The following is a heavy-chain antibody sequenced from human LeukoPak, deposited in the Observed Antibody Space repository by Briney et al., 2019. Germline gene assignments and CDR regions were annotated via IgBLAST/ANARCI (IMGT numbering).Heavy chain of an antibody. CDR2: ISYDGSNK. J-gene: IGHJ4*02. CDR3: AKSQVLGYCIGGRCYSVDY. V-gene: IGHV3-30*18. CDR1: GFTFSSYG. Sequence: GGSLRLSCAASGFTFSSYGMHWVRQAPGKGPEWVAVISYDGSNKYYADSVKGRFTISRDNSKNTLYLQMNSLRAEDTTVYYCAKSQVLGYCIGGRCYSVDYWGQGTLVTVSS. D-gene: IGHD2-15*01.